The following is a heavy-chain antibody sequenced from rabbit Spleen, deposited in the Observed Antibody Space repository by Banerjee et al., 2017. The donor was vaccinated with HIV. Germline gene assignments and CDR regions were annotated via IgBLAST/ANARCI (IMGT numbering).Heavy chain of an antibody. J-gene: IGHJ6*01. D-gene: IGHD7-1*01. Sequence: QEQLEESGGDLVKPGASLTLTCTASGFSFSSSDYMCWVRQAPGKGLEWISCIVGDSSGFTYSATWAKGRFTCSKTSSTTVTLQMTSLTVADTATYFCARDTGTSFSSYGMDLWGPGTLVTVS. V-gene: IGHV1S45*01. CDR1: GFSFSSSDY. CDR2: IVGDSSGFT. CDR3: ARDTGTSFSSYGMDL.